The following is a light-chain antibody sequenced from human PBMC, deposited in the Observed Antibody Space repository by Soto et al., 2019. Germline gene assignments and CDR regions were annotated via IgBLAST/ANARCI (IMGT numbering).Light chain of an antibody. J-gene: IGKJ1*01. V-gene: IGKV1-39*01. Sequence: EIQLWQSPSSLSATVGDRVTITCRASQTIDTYVNWYQHKPGTAPKVLIYAATYLQNGVPSRFSGTGSGADFTLTISSLQPEDFATYYCQQNFNFPRTFGQGTKVDIK. CDR2: AAT. CDR3: QQNFNFPRT. CDR1: QTIDTY.